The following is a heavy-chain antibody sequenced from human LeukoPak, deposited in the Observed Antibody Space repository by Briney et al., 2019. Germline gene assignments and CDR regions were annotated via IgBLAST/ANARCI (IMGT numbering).Heavy chain of an antibody. CDR3: VILLDTRWFDP. D-gene: IGHD5-18*01. CDR1: GGSISSGGYY. Sequence: SETLSLTCTVSGGSISSGGYYWSWIRQPPGKGLEWIGYIFYTGGTFYNPSLKSRLTMSVDTSKNQFSLRLSSVTAADTAVYYCVILLDTRWFDPWGQGILVTVSS. J-gene: IGHJ5*02. CDR2: IFYTGGT. V-gene: IGHV4-30-4*08.